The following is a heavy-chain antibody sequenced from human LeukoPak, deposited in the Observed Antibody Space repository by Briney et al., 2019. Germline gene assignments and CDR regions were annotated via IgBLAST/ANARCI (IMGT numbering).Heavy chain of an antibody. CDR1: GFTFSDYY. CDR3: ARDAVVVIATSGSDDAFDI. Sequence: PGGSLRLSRAASGFTFSDYYMSWIRQAPGKGLEWVSYISSSGSTIYYADSVKGRFTISRDNAKNSLYLQMNSLRAEDTAVYYCARDAVVVIATSGSDDAFDIWGQGTMVTVSS. CDR2: ISSSGSTI. D-gene: IGHD2-21*01. J-gene: IGHJ3*02. V-gene: IGHV3-11*01.